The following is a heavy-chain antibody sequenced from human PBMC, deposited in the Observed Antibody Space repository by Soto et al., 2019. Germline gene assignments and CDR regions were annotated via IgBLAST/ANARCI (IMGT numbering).Heavy chain of an antibody. CDR1: GYTFTSYD. V-gene: IGHV1-8*01. CDR3: ARGIRDYIWGLEDAFDI. Sequence: QVQLVQSGAEVKKPGASVKVSCTASGYTFTSYDINWVRQATGQGLEWMGWMNPNSGNTGYAQKGQGRVTMTRNTAVSTAYMELSSLRSEDTAVYYCARGIRDYIWGLEDAFDIWGQGTMVTVSS. J-gene: IGHJ3*02. CDR2: MNPNSGNT. D-gene: IGHD3-16*01.